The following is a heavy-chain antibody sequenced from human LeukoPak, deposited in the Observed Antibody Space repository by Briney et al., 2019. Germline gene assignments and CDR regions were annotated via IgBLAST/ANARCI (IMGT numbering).Heavy chain of an antibody. V-gene: IGHV3-30*18. Sequence: GGSLRLSCAASGFTFSSYGMHWVRQAPGKGLEWVAVISYDGSNKYYADSVKGRFTISRDNSKNTLYLQMNSLRAEDTAVYYCAKDFRTIVVVAARWVGFDYWGQGTLVTISS. D-gene: IGHD2-21*01. CDR1: GFTFSSYG. CDR2: ISYDGSNK. J-gene: IGHJ4*02. CDR3: AKDFRTIVVVAARWVGFDY.